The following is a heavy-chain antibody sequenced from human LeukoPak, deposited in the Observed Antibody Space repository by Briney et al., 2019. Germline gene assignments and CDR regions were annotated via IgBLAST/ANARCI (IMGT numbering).Heavy chain of an antibody. V-gene: IGHV1-2*02. D-gene: IGHD3-22*01. CDR3: ARVFNYYDTSGYYT. Sequence: ASVTVSFKASGYTFTCYLLHWVRQSPGQGLEWMGWINPNSGGTTFAQKFQGRVTMTRDTSISTAYMELSRLRSDDTAVYYCARVFNYYDTSGYYTWGEGTLVTVSS. CDR2: INPNSGGT. J-gene: IGHJ5*02. CDR1: GYTFTCYL.